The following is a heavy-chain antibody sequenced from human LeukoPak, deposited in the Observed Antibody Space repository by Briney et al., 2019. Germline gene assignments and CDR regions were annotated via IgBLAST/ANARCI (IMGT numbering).Heavy chain of an antibody. V-gene: IGHV1-18*01. CDR1: GYTFTSYG. D-gene: IGHD3-3*01. CDR2: ISAYNGNT. J-gene: IGHJ5*02. Sequence: GASVKVSCKASGYTFTSYGISWVRQAPGQGLEWMGWISAYNGNTNYAQKLQGRVTMTTDTSTSTAYMELRSLRSDDTAVYYCARAPARDEFGVATPWGQGTLVTVSS. CDR3: ARAPARDEFGVATP.